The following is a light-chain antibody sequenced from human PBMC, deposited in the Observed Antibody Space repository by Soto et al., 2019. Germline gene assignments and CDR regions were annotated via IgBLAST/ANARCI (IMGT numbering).Light chain of an antibody. V-gene: IGLV2-14*01. J-gene: IGLJ2*01. CDR2: EVS. CDR1: SSDVGGYNY. Sequence: QSALTQPASVSGSPGQSITISCTGTSSDVGGYNYVSWYQQHPGKAPKLMIYEVSNRPSGVSNRFSGSKSGNTASLTISGLQAEDEADYYCSSYRSTGILLFGGGTKLTVL. CDR3: SSYRSTGILL.